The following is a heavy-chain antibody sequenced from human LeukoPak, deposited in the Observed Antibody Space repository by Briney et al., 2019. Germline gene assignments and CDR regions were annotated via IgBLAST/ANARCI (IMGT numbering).Heavy chain of an antibody. J-gene: IGHJ4*02. CDR1: GYTFNGHH. CDR2: INPNSGGT. D-gene: IGHD3-10*01. V-gene: IGHV1-2*02. CDR3: ARGIYNDY. Sequence: ASVKVPCKASGYTFNGHHIHWVRRAPGQGLEWMGWINPNSGGTNYAQNFQGRVTMTRDTSISTAYMELLRLRSDDTAVYYCARGIYNDYWGQGTLVTVSS.